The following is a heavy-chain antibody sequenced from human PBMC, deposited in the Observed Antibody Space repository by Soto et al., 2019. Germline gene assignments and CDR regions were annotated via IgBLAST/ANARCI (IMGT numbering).Heavy chain of an antibody. CDR3: ALTAAMLLYSNHPFDY. D-gene: IGHD4-4*01. J-gene: IGHJ4*02. CDR1: GFSLSTSGVG. Sequence: QITLKESGPTLVKPTQTLTLTCTFSGFSLSTSGVGVGWIRQPPGKALEWLALIYWNDDKRYSPSLKSRLTITKDTSKNQVVLTMTNMDPVDTATYYCALTAAMLLYSNHPFDYWGQGTLVTVSS. V-gene: IGHV2-5*01. CDR2: IYWNDDK.